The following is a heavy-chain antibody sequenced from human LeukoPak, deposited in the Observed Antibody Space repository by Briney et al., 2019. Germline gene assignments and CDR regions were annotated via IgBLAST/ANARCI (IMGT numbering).Heavy chain of an antibody. CDR3: ARRSNGWTGYFDL. D-gene: IGHD6-19*01. J-gene: IGHJ2*01. CDR1: GYTFTSFD. CDR2: MNPSSDNT. Sequence: ASVKVSRKASGYTFTSFDINWVRQAAGQGLEWMGWMNPSSDNTGYGQKFQGRVTLTRNTSTATAFMELSSLRSEDTAVYYCARRSNGWTGYFDLWGRGTLVTVSS. V-gene: IGHV1-8*02.